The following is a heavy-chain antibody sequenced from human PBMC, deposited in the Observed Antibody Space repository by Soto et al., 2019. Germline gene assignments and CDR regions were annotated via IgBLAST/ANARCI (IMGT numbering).Heavy chain of an antibody. V-gene: IGHV3-48*02. J-gene: IGHJ4*02. D-gene: IGHD1-26*01. CDR2: ISSSSSTI. CDR1: GFTFSSYS. CDR3: TRGPRADSSGTGAH. Sequence: RGSLRLSCAASGFTFSSYSMNWVRQAPGKGLEWVSYISSSSSTIYYADSVKGRFTISRDNAKNSLYLQMNSLRDEDTAIYYCTRGPRADSSGTGAHWGQGTPVTVSS.